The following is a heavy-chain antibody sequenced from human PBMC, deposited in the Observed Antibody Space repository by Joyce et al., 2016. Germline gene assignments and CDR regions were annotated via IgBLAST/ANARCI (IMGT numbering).Heavy chain of an antibody. CDR3: ARELSRNESDYGGDSFDS. Sequence: SGYTFTKFYIHCVRQAPGQGLEWMGVINPTTGATSFAQKFQGRVTMTRDTSATTVYMEVSSLRSEDTAMYFCARELSRNESDYGGDSFDSWGQGTLVTVSS. V-gene: IGHV1-46*01. J-gene: IGHJ4*02. CDR2: INPTTGAT. D-gene: IGHD3-16*01. CDR1: GYTFTKFY.